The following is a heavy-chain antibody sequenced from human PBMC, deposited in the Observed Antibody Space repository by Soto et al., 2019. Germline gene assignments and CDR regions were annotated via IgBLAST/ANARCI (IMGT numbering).Heavy chain of an antibody. CDR2: ISGSGGST. V-gene: IGHV3-23*01. CDR1: GFTFSSYA. Sequence: PVGSLRLSCAASGFTFSSYAMSWVRQAPGKGLEWVSTISGSGGSTYYADSVKGRFTISRDNSKHTLYLQMNSLRAEDTAVYYCAFSHLVEYSSSDLPFYWGQGTLVTVSS. D-gene: IGHD6-6*01. CDR3: AFSHLVEYSSSDLPFY. J-gene: IGHJ4*02.